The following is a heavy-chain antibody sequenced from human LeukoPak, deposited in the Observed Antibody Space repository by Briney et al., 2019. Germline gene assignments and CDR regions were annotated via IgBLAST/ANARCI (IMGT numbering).Heavy chain of an antibody. D-gene: IGHD5-18*01. J-gene: IGHJ4*02. Sequence: GGSLRLSCAASGFTFNYAWMSWVRQAPGKGLEWVGRIKSKTDGEATDYAAPVKGRFTISRDDSKNTLYLQMNSLKTEDTALYYCTTAPSGYAYMNGWHLDYWGQGALVTVSS. CDR3: TTAPSGYAYMNGWHLDY. V-gene: IGHV3-15*01. CDR2: IKSKTDGEAT. CDR1: GFTFNYAW.